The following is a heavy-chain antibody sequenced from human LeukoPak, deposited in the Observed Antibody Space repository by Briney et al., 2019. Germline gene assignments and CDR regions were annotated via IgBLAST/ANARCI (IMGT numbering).Heavy chain of an antibody. CDR2: ISTYNGNT. Sequence: ASVKVSCKASGYSFTIYGMSWVRQPPGQGLELMGLISTYNGNTNYAQKLQGRVTMTTDTSTSTAYMELRSLRSDDTAVYYCARLPLSRYYDFWRGMDVWGQGTTVTVSS. CDR1: GYSFTIYG. J-gene: IGHJ6*02. V-gene: IGHV1-18*01. CDR3: ARLPLSRYYDFWRGMDV. D-gene: IGHD3-3*01.